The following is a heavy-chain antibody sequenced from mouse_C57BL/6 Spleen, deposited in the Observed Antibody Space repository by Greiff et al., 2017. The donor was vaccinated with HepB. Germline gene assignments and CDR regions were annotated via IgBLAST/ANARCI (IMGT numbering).Heavy chain of an antibody. CDR1: GYTFTSYW. CDR2: INPSNGGT. J-gene: IGHJ1*03. D-gene: IGHD1-1*01. Sequence: QVQLQQPGTELVKPGASVKLSCKASGYTFTSYWMHWVKQRPGQGLEWIGNINPSNGGTNYNEKFKSKATLTVDKSSSTAYMQLSSLTSEDSAVYYCARWATVVPYWYFDVWGTGTTVTVSS. CDR3: ARWATVVPYWYFDV. V-gene: IGHV1-53*01.